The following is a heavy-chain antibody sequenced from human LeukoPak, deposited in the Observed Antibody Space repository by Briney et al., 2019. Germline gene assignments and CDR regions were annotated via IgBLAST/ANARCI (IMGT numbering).Heavy chain of an antibody. D-gene: IGHD5-12*01. J-gene: IGHJ6*02. CDR1: GASLSSYY. CDR3: ARREGSHYSVDI. Sequence: PSETLSLNCTVSGASLSSYYWSWIRLPPGKGLEWIGSIYYSGVTNFNPSLKRRIALSVDTPRNLFSLKLSSVTAADTAVYYCARREGSHYSVDIWGQGTTVTVSS. CDR2: IYYSGVT. V-gene: IGHV4-59*08.